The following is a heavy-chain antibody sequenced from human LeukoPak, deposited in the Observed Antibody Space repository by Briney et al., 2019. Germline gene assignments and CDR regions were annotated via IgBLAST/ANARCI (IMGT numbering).Heavy chain of an antibody. J-gene: IGHJ5*02. CDR2: INPNSGGT. CDR3: ARADRLHGGPYLIGP. D-gene: IGHD2-21*01. V-gene: IGHV1-2*02. CDR1: GYSFTDYY. Sequence: ASVKVSCKTSGYSFTDYYMHWVRQAPGQGLEWMGWINPNSGGTSSARKFQGRVTMTRDTSITTVYMEVSWLTSDDTAIYYCARADRLHGGPYLIGPWGQGTLVTVSS.